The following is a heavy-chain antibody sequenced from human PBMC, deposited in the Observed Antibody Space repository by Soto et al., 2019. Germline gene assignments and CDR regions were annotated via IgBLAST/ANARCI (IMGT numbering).Heavy chain of an antibody. J-gene: IGHJ6*02. V-gene: IGHV3-30*18. CDR2: ISHDGSNQ. D-gene: IGHD2-21*02. Sequence: GGSLRLSCAPSGFSFSDFGMHWVRQAPGKGLEWVAAISHDGSNQYYGDSVKGRFSISRDHSNNRLYLQMNNLKVEDSAIYYCAKETRSRAVTATRVNGMDVWGQGTTVTVSS. CDR1: GFSFSDFG. CDR3: AKETRSRAVTATRVNGMDV.